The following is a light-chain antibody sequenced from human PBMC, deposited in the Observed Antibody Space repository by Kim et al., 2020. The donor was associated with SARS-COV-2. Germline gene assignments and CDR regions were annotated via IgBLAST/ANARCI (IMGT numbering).Light chain of an antibody. Sequence: YLSPGDRATLSCRASQSFGSNFLTWYQQKPGQSPRLLIYATSSRATGIPDRFSGSGSGTDFTLTISRLEPEDFAVYYCQQNGASLGGGTKVDIK. CDR3: QQNGAS. V-gene: IGKV3-20*01. J-gene: IGKJ4*01. CDR1: QSFGSNF. CDR2: ATS.